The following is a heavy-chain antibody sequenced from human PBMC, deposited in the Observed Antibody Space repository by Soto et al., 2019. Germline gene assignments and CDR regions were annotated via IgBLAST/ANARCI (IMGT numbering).Heavy chain of an antibody. Sequence: EVQLLESGGGLVQPGGSLRLSCAASGFTFSSYAMSWVRQAPGKGLEWVSAISGSGGSTYYADSVKGRFTISRDNSKNTLYLQMNSLRAEDTAVYYCAKDRVTMVRGRSYIDPWGQGTLVTVSS. J-gene: IGHJ5*02. CDR3: AKDRVTMVRGRSYIDP. V-gene: IGHV3-23*01. CDR1: GFTFSSYA. D-gene: IGHD3-10*01. CDR2: ISGSGGST.